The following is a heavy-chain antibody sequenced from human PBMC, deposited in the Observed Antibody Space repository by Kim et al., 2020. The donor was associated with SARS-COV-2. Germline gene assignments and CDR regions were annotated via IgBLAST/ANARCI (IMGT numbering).Heavy chain of an antibody. D-gene: IGHD3-9*01. CDR3: ARGGKYSSRRLVLDY. V-gene: IGHV3-53*01. J-gene: IGHJ4*02. Sequence: DTVKGRFTISRDNSKNTLYLQMNSLRAEDTAVYYCARGGKYSSRRLVLDYWGQGTLVTVSS.